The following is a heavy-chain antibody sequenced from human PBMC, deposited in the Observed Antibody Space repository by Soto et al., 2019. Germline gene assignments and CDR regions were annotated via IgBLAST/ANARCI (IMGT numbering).Heavy chain of an antibody. D-gene: IGHD2-2*03. CDR3: AKVDACSSRTDH. V-gene: IGHV3-23*01. CDR1: GFTFSNSA. Sequence: EVHLLESGGGLVQPGGSLRLSCAASGFTFSNSALTWVRQALGKGPEWVSSLGRTNNTHYADSVKGRFAISRDNSKNTLYLQINSLTAEDTVVYFCAKVDACSSRTDHWGQGTLVTVSS. CDR2: LGRTNNT. J-gene: IGHJ4*02.